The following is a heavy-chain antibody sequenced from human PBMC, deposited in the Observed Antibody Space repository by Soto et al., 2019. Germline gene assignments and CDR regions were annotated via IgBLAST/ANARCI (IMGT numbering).Heavy chain of an antibody. D-gene: IGHD4-17*01. J-gene: IGHJ6*02. CDR2: IIPIFGTA. CDR1: GGTFSSYA. CDR3: ARGPATVTQDYYYYYGMDV. Sequence: SVKVSCKSSGGTFSSYAISWVRQGPGQGRECMGGIIPIFGTANYAQKFQGRVTITADESTSTAYMELSSLRSEDTAVYYCARGPATVTQDYYYYYGMDVCGQGTTVTVSS. V-gene: IGHV1-69*13.